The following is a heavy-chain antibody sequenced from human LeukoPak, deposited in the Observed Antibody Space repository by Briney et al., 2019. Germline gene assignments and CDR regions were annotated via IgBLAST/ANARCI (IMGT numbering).Heavy chain of an antibody. V-gene: IGHV1-69*13. Sequence: ASVKVSCKASGGTFSSYAISWVRQAPGQGLEWMGGIIPIFGTANYAQKFQGRVTITADESTSTAYMELSSLRSEDTAVYYCAREAVIAVAGTNYYYGMDVWGQGTTVTVSS. CDR3: AREAVIAVAGTNYYYGMDV. D-gene: IGHD6-19*01. CDR2: IIPIFGTA. J-gene: IGHJ6*02. CDR1: GGTFSSYA.